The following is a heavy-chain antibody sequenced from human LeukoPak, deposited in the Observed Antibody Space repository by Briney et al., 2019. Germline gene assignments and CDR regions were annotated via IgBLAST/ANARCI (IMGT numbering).Heavy chain of an antibody. CDR2: INPNSGDT. V-gene: IGHV1-2*02. Sequence: ASVKVSCKASGYTFIGYYMHWVRQAPGQGLEWMGWINPNSGDTNSAQKFQSRVTMTRDTSISTAYMELSRLKSDDTAVYYCARDSGYYYGSGSYYAFDYWGQGTLVTVSS. CDR1: GYTFIGYY. D-gene: IGHD3-10*01. CDR3: ARDSGYYYGSGSYYAFDY. J-gene: IGHJ4*02.